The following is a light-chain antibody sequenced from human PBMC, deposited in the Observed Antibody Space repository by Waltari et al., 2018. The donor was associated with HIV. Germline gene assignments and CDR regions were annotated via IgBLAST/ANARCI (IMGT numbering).Light chain of an antibody. J-gene: IGLJ2*01. CDR2: DVT. Sequence: QSALTQPASVSGSPGQSVTISCTGTSSHFGLYHFCSWYQQDPGNVPTVIIYDVTSRPSGVPHRFSGSRSGNTASLTISGLQVDDEAVYYCSTHTTNDTLEFGGGTKLTVL. CDR3: STHTTNDTLE. V-gene: IGLV2-14*03. CDR1: SSHFGLYHF.